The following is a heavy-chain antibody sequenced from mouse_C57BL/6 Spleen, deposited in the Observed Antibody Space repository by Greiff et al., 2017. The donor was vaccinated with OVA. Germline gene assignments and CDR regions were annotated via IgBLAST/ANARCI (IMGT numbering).Heavy chain of an antibody. Sequence: VQLQQSVPELVRPGASVKLSCTASGFTITNTYMHWVKQRPEQGLEWIGSIDPANGNTKYSPKFQGKATITADTSSNTAYLQLSSLTSEDTAIYYCGGTDYGNSYEAWFAYWGQGTLVTVSA. CDR2: IDPANGNT. D-gene: IGHD1-1*01. CDR3: GGTDYGNSYEAWFAY. J-gene: IGHJ3*01. CDR1: GFTITNTY. V-gene: IGHV14-3*01.